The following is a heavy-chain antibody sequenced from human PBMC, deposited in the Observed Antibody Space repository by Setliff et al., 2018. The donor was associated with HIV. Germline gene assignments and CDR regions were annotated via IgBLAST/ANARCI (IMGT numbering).Heavy chain of an antibody. V-gene: IGHV4-39*01. D-gene: IGHD3-3*01. Sequence: SETLSLTCTVYGASISNSNSYWGWIRQTPGKRLEWLASIYQSGSTSYNPSLSSRLTISVDTSKNQVSLRLSPVTAADTAVYYCARTGFYDFWSDYYLYYFDYWGQGTLVTVSS. J-gene: IGHJ4*02. CDR3: ARTGFYDFWSDYYLYYFDY. CDR2: IYQSGST. CDR1: GASISNSNSY.